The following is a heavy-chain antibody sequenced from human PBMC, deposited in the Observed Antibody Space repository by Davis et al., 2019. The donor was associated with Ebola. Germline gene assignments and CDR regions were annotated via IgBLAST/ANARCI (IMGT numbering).Heavy chain of an antibody. CDR2: IYYSGST. Sequence: MPSETLSLTCTVSGGSISSGGYYWSWIRQHPGKGLEWIGYIYYSGSTYYNPSLKSRVTISVDTSKNQFSLKLSSVTAADTAVYYCARKYNVNWYDPWGQGTLVTVSS. J-gene: IGHJ5*02. V-gene: IGHV4-31*03. D-gene: IGHD1-14*01. CDR1: GGSISSGGYY. CDR3: ARKYNVNWYDP.